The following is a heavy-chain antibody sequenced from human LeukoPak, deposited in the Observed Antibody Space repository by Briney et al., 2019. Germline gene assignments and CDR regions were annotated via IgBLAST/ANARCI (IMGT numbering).Heavy chain of an antibody. D-gene: IGHD6-13*01. CDR1: GGSISSSSYY. V-gene: IGHV4-39*07. CDR3: ARFRSRGNNAQQLDIPRHRNYFDY. CDR2: IYYSGST. Sequence: SETLSLTCTVSGGSISSSSYYWGWIRQPPGKGLEWIGSIYYSGSTNYNPSLKSRVTISVDTSKNQFSLKLSSVTAADTAVYYCARFRSRGNNAQQLDIPRHRNYFDYWGQGTLVTVSS. J-gene: IGHJ4*02.